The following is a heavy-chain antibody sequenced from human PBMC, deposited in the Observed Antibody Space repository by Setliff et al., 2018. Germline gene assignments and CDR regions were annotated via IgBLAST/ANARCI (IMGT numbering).Heavy chain of an antibody. Sequence: SETLSLTCTVSGGSISRSSYYWGWIRQPPGKGLEWIGSIYHSGSTNYNPSLKSRVTISVDTSKNQFSLKLSSVTAADTAVYYCARGVYCSSTSCSPGLNWFDPWGQGTLVTVSS. CDR3: ARGVYCSSTSCSPGLNWFDP. CDR1: GGSISRSSYY. J-gene: IGHJ5*02. CDR2: IYHSGST. D-gene: IGHD2-2*01. V-gene: IGHV4-39*07.